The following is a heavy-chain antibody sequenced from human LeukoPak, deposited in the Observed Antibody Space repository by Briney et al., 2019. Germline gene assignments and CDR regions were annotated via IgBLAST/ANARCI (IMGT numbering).Heavy chain of an antibody. Sequence: AVKVSCMASGGTFSSYAICGVRPAPGRGREGVGGIIPIFGTAHYAQKFQGRVTSTADESTSTAYMELSSLRSEDTAVYYCARSSPWYCSRTSCYTHFDYWGEGTLVTVSS. V-gene: IGHV1-69*01. J-gene: IGHJ4*02. CDR3: ARSSPWYCSRTSCYTHFDY. CDR1: GGTFSSYA. CDR2: IIPIFGTA. D-gene: IGHD2-2*02.